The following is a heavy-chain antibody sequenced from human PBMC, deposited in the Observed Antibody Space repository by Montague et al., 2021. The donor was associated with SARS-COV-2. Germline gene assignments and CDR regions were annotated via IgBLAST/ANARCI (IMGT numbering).Heavy chain of an antibody. Sequence: SETLSLTCTVSGGSISSSNYYWDWIRQPPGKGLEWIGSIYDSGSTYYNPSLKSRVTISVDTSKNHFSLKLSSVTAADMAVYYCARRGRKLLPVATTFGGFDIWGQGTMVTVSS. CDR2: IYDSGST. CDR1: GGSISSSNYY. D-gene: IGHD3-10*02. V-gene: IGHV4-39*02. CDR3: ARRGRKLLPVATTFGGFDI. J-gene: IGHJ3*02.